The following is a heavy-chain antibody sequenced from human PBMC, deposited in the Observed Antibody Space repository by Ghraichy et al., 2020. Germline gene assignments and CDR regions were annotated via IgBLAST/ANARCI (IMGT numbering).Heavy chain of an antibody. D-gene: IGHD2-21*02. V-gene: IGHV3-23*01. CDR3: AKDQTYCGGDCYDAFDI. J-gene: IGHJ3*02. CDR2: ISGSGGCT. Sequence: GGSLRLSCAASGFTFSSYAMSWVRQAPGKGLEWVSAISGSGGCTYYADSVKGRFTISRDNSKNTLYLQMNSLRAEDTAVYYCAKDQTYCGGDCYDAFDIWGQGTMVTVSS. CDR1: GFTFSSYA.